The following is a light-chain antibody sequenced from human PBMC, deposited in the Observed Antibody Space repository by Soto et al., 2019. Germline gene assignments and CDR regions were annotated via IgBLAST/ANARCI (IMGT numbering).Light chain of an antibody. CDR1: QDISNY. V-gene: IGKV1-33*01. Sequence: DIQMTQSPSSLSASVGDRVTITCQASQDISNYLNWYQQKPGKAPKLLIYDASNLSTGVPSRFSGSGSGTDFTFTISSLQPEDIATYYCQQYDNLPTITFGQGTRLEIK. CDR2: DAS. J-gene: IGKJ5*01. CDR3: QQYDNLPTIT.